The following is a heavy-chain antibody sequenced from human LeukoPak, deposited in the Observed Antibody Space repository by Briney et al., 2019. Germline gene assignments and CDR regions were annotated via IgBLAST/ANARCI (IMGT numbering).Heavy chain of an antibody. CDR3: ARGGPYYYDSSGYLFDY. Sequence: PSQTLSLTCTVSGGSISSGSYYWSWIRQPAGKGLEWIGRIYTSGSTNYNPSLKSRVTMSVDTSKNQFSLKLSSVTAADTAVYYCARGGPYYYDSSGYLFDYWGQGTLVTVSS. V-gene: IGHV4-61*02. J-gene: IGHJ4*02. CDR2: IYTSGST. CDR1: GGSISSGSYY. D-gene: IGHD3-22*01.